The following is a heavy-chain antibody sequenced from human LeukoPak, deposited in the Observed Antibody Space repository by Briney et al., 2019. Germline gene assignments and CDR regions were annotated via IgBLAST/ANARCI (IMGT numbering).Heavy chain of an antibody. J-gene: IGHJ5*01. Sequence: SETLSLTCTVSGGSISSYSWSWIRQAPGKGLEWIGYMYKSGSTYYNPSLKSRVSISADMSKNQFSLKLASVTAADTAVYYCARRPRGVIIKTWFDSWGQGTLVTVSS. CDR3: ARRPRGVIIKTWFDS. CDR1: GGSISSYS. D-gene: IGHD3-10*01. CDR2: MYKSGST. V-gene: IGHV4-59*12.